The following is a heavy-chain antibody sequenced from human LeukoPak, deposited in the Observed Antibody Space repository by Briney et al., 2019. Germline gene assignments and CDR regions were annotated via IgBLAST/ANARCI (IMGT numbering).Heavy chain of an antibody. CDR1: GGSISSGGYY. J-gene: IGHJ3*02. CDR3: ATCFLVSSVHAFDI. D-gene: IGHD2/OR15-2a*01. Sequence: SETLSLTCTVSGGSISSGGYYWGWIRQPPGKGLEWIGSIYYSGSTYYNPSLKSRVTISVDTSKNQFSLKLSSVTAADTAVYYCATCFLVSSVHAFDIWGQGTTVTVSS. V-gene: IGHV4-39*07. CDR2: IYYSGST.